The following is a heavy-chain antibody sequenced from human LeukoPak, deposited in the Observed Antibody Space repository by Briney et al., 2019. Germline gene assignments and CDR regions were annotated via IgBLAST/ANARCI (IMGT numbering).Heavy chain of an antibody. CDR1: GFTFSSYA. D-gene: IGHD6-6*01. Sequence: PGRSLRLSCAASGFTFSSYAMHGVRQAPGKGLEWVAVISYDGSNKYYADSVKGRFTISRDNSKNTLYLQMNSLRAEDTAVYYCARDYAALSYYYYYYMDVWGKGTTVTVSS. V-gene: IGHV3-30*01. CDR3: ARDYAALSYYYYYYMDV. CDR2: ISYDGSNK. J-gene: IGHJ6*03.